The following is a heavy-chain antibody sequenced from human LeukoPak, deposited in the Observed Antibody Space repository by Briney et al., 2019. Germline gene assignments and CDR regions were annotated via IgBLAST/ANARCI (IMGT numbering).Heavy chain of an antibody. Sequence: GASVTVSFKASAYTFTTYGSSWVRQAPGQGLEWMGWISVYNGDTNYAQKFQGRVTMTTDPSTSTVYMDVRSLTSDDPSMYYCPRDRIAVRPGLLLHGGRGTLVSVSS. CDR3: PRDRIAVRPGLLLH. V-gene: IGHV1-18*01. CDR1: AYTFTTYG. CDR2: ISVYNGDT. D-gene: IGHD6-6*01. J-gene: IGHJ4*02.